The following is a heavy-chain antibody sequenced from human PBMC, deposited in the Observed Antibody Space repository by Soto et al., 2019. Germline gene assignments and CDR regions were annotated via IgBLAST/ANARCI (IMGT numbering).Heavy chain of an antibody. CDR3: ARLSSTYDILTGYYYHNWFDP. Sequence: PSETLSLTCTVSGGSISRYYWSWILQPPWKGLEWIGYIYYSGSTNYNPSLKSRVTISVDTSKNQFSLKLSSVTAADTAVYYCARLSSTYDILTGYYYHNWFDPWGQGTLVTVSS. D-gene: IGHD3-9*01. CDR2: IYYSGST. V-gene: IGHV4-59*08. CDR1: GGSISRYY. J-gene: IGHJ5*02.